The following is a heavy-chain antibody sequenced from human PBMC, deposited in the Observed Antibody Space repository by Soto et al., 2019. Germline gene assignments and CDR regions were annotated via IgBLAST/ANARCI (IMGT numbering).Heavy chain of an antibody. CDR1: GYSFTSYW. D-gene: IGHD3-9*01. J-gene: IGHJ5*02. CDR2: IYPGDSDT. V-gene: IGHV5-51*01. Sequence: PGESLKISCKGSGYSFTSYWIGWVRQMPGKGLEWMGIIYPGDSDTRYSPSFQGQVTISADKSISTAYLQWSSLKASDTAMYYCARHFGRYYDKSGWFDPWGQGTLVTVSS. CDR3: ARHFGRYYDKSGWFDP.